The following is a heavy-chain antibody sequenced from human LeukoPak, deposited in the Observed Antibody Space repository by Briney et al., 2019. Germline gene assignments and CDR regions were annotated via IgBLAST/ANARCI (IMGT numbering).Heavy chain of an antibody. CDR1: GGSIISYY. CDR3: ARDNSVEDTAWWFDP. D-gene: IGHD4-23*01. J-gene: IGHJ5*02. V-gene: IGHV4-59*01. CDR2: IYYSGST. Sequence: SETLSLTCTVSGGSIISYYWSWIRQPPGKGLEWIGYIYYSGSTNYNPSLKSRVSISVDTSKNQSSLQLSSVTAADTAVYYCARDNSVEDTAWWFDPWGQGTLVTVSS.